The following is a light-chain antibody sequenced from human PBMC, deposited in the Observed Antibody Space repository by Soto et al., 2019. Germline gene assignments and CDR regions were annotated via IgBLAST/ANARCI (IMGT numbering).Light chain of an antibody. V-gene: IGLV2-14*03. Sequence: QSALTQPASVSGSPGQSITISCTGTTSDVGGYNYVSWYQQHPGKAPKLIIFDVNPRPSGLSTRFSGSRSVNSASLIISGLQTEDEAHYYCGSYTTSGTWVFGGGTKLTVL. CDR2: DVN. CDR3: GSYTTSGTWV. CDR1: TSDVGGYNY. J-gene: IGLJ2*01.